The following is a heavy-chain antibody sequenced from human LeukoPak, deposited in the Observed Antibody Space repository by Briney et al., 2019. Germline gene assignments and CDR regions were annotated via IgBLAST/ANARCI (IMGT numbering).Heavy chain of an antibody. CDR3: ARARFSYDSSCLDY. CDR1: GFTFSSYA. CDR2: ISGSGGST. J-gene: IGHJ4*02. Sequence: GGSLRLSCAASGFTFSSYAMSWVRQAPGKGLEWVSAISGSGGSTYYADSVKGRFTISRDNAKNSLYLQMNSLRAEDTAVYYCARARFSYDSSCLDYWGQGTLVTVSS. D-gene: IGHD3-22*01. V-gene: IGHV3-23*01.